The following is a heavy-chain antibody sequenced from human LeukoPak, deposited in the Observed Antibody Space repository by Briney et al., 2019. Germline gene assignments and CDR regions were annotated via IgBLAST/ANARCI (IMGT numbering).Heavy chain of an antibody. CDR2: INPNTGDT. V-gene: IGHV1-2*02. D-gene: IGHD2-2*01. CDR1: GYFFTGYY. J-gene: IGHJ5*02. Sequence: GASVKISCKASGYFFTGYYIQWVRQAPGQGLEWMGWINPNTGDTKYAQNVQGRVTMTRDTSTSTAYMELSRLTSDDTAVYYCGSWDHVLVAAAIKDWSDPWGQGTPVTVSS. CDR3: GSWDHVLVAAAIKDWSDP.